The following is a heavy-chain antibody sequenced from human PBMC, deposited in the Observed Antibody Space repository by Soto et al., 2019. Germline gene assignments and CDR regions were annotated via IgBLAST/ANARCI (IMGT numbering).Heavy chain of an antibody. J-gene: IGHJ4*02. CDR1: GLTFSSYW. D-gene: IGHD6-19*01. CDR3: ARVWSRGWYWGLYREYYFDY. CDR2: IKQDGSEK. Sequence: EVQLVESGGGLVQPGGSLRLSCAASGLTFSSYWMSWVRQAPGKGLEWVANIKQDGSEKYYVDSVKGRFTISRDNSKNSLDLQMSSRRAEDTAVYYCARVWSRGWYWGLYREYYFDYWGQGTLVTVSS. V-gene: IGHV3-7*01.